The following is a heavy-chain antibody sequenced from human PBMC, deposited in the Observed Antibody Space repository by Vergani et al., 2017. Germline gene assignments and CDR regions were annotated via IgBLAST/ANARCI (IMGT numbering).Heavy chain of an antibody. J-gene: IGHJ5*02. D-gene: IGHD6-13*01. V-gene: IGHV4-59*01. CDR1: GGSISSYY. CDR3: ARGVGSSWYVIRTVGWFDP. CDR2: IYYSGST. Sequence: QVQLPESGPGLVKPSETLSLTCTVSGGSISSYYWSWIRQPPGKGLEWIGYIYYSGSTNYNPSLKSRVTISVDTSKNQFSLKLSSVTAADPAVYYCARGVGSSWYVIRTVGWFDPWGQGTLVTVSS.